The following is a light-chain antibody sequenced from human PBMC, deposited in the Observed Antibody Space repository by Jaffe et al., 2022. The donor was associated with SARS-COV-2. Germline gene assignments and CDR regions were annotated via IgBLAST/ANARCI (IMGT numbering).Light chain of an antibody. CDR3: MIWHTTTVV. V-gene: IGLV5-45*03. J-gene: IGLJ2*01. CDR1: SGINVDSSR. CDR2: FKSDSDK. Sequence: QAVLTQPSSLSASPGASASLTCTLRSGINVDSSRIFWYQQKPGSPPQYLLRFKSDSDKHQGSGVPSRFSGSKDVSANAGILLISGLQSEDEADYYCMIWHTTTVVFGGGTKLTVL.